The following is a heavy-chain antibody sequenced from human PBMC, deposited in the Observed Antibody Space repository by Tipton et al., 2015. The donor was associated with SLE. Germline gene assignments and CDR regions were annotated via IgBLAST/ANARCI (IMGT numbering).Heavy chain of an antibody. Sequence: SLRLSCAASGFTFSNYGMHWVRQAPGKGLEWVAYIWHDGDNKYYTDSVKGRFTVSRDNSKNTVYLEMNSLTAEDTAVYYCARGGVGSGGFDFWGQGTLVTVSS. CDR3: ARGGVGSGGFDF. D-gene: IGHD3-3*01. CDR2: IWHDGDNK. CDR1: GFTFSNYG. J-gene: IGHJ4*02. V-gene: IGHV3-33*01.